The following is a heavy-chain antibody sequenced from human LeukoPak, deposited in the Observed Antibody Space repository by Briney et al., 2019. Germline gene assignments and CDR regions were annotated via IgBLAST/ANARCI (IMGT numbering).Heavy chain of an antibody. CDR2: INPNSGNT. D-gene: IGHD3-22*01. V-gene: IGHV1-8*01. Sequence: ASVKVSCKASGYTFTSYDINWVRQATGQGLEWMGWINPNSGNTGYAQKFQGRVTMTRNTSIGTVYMELSSLRSEDTAVYYCASRQYYYDSSGYSDDYWGQGTLVTVSS. CDR3: ASRQYYYDSSGYSDDY. CDR1: GYTFTSYD. J-gene: IGHJ4*02.